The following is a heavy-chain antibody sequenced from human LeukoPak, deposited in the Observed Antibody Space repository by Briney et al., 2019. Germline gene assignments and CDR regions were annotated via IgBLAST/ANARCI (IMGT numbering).Heavy chain of an antibody. CDR1: GFTFSSYV. CDR2: ISYDGSNE. D-gene: IGHD1-26*01. V-gene: IGHV3-30*04. Sequence: GGSLRLSCAASGFTFSSYVMHWVRQAPGKGLEWVAIISYDGSNEYYADSVKGRFTISRDNAKNSLYLQMNSLRAEDTAVYYCARDPYSGSYGDYYYYYMDVWGKGTTVTISS. CDR3: ARDPYSGSYGDYYYYYMDV. J-gene: IGHJ6*03.